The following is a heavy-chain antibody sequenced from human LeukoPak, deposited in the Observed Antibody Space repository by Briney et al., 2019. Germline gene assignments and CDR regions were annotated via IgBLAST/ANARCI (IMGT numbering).Heavy chain of an antibody. CDR3: VPEEKYSSGWFYFDS. V-gene: IGHV3-74*01. D-gene: IGHD6-19*01. CDR1: GFTFSSYW. Sequence: GGSLRLSCAASGFTFSSYWMHWARQAPGRRLMWVSRINGDGSTTNYADSVKGRFTISRDNAKNTLYLQMSSLRAEDTAMYYCVPEEKYSSGWFYFDSWGLGTLVTVS. CDR2: INGDGSTT. J-gene: IGHJ4*02.